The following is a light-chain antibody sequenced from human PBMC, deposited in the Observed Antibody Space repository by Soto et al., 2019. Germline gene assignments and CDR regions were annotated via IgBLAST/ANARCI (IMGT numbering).Light chain of an antibody. CDR1: QAINNW. V-gene: IGKV1D-12*01. Sequence: DIQMTQSPSSVSASVGDRVTITCRASQAINNWLAWYQQKPGKAPKLLIYTTSSLHSGVPSRFSGSGSGTDFTLTISSLQPEDFAIYYCQQANSFPLTFGGGTKVEIK. J-gene: IGKJ4*01. CDR3: QQANSFPLT. CDR2: TTS.